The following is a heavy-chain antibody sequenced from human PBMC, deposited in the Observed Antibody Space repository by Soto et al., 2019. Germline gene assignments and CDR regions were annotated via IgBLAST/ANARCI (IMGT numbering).Heavy chain of an antibody. CDR1: GFTFNRHA. D-gene: IGHD3-10*01. Sequence: QVHLVASGGGVVHLGRSLTLSCAASGFTFNRHAIHWVRQAPGKGLEWVTVISRDGTNKYFADSVKGRFTISRDNAKNTVFLQMNSLRREDTAVYYCARSRSGAVADSFDYWGQGTPVTV. CDR2: ISRDGTNK. J-gene: IGHJ4*02. CDR3: ARSRSGAVADSFDY. V-gene: IGHV3-30-3*01.